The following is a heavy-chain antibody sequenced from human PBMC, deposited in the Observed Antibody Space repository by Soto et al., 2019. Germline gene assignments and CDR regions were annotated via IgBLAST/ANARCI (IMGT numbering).Heavy chain of an antibody. CDR1: GVSISSYY. V-gene: IGHV4-59*01. Sequence: SETLSVTCTVSGVSISSYYWILLRPPTGKGLEWIGYIFYSGSTNYNPSLKSRVTISVDTSKHQFSLQLSSVTAADTAVYYCASDMLSRGWRHYYYSGLDVWGQRNTVTVSS. CDR3: ASDMLSRGWRHYYYSGLDV. CDR2: IFYSGST. J-gene: IGHJ6*02. D-gene: IGHD6-19*01.